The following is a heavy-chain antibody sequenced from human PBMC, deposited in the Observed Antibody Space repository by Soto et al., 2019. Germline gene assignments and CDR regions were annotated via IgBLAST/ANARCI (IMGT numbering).Heavy chain of an antibody. CDR3: AMGYSYAPFDP. D-gene: IGHD5-18*01. J-gene: IGHJ5*02. V-gene: IGHV3-23*01. CDR2: ISGSGDST. Sequence: GGSLRLSCAASGFTFSSYAMSWVRQAPGKGLEWVSGISGSGDSTYYADSVKGRFTISRDNSKNRLYLQMNSLRAEDTAVYYCAMGYSYAPFDPWGQGTLVTVSS. CDR1: GFTFSSYA.